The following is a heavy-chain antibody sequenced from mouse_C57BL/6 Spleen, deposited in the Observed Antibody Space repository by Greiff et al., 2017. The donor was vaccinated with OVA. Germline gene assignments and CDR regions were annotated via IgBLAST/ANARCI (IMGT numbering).Heavy chain of an antibody. Sequence: DVMLVESEGGLVQPGSSMKLSCTASGFTFSDYYMAWVRQVPEKGLEWVANINYDGSSTYYLDSLKSRFIISRDNAKNILYLQMSSLKSEDTATYYCARAHYYGSSYYAMDYWGQGTSVTVSS. V-gene: IGHV5-16*01. D-gene: IGHD1-1*01. J-gene: IGHJ4*01. CDR2: INYDGSST. CDR3: ARAHYYGSSYYAMDY. CDR1: GFTFSDYY.